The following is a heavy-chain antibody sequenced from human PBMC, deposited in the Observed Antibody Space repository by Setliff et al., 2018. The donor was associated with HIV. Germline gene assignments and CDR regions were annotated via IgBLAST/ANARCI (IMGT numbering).Heavy chain of an antibody. CDR2: IIPILGIA. J-gene: IGHJ5*02. Sequence: GASVKVSCKASGGTFSSYAINWVRQAPGQGLEWMGGIIPILGIANYAQKFQGRVTITADKSTSTAYMELSSLRSEDTAVYYCARDEATLWFGEGLAGYNWFDPWGQGTLVTVSS. D-gene: IGHD3-10*01. CDR3: ARDEATLWFGEGLAGYNWFDP. V-gene: IGHV1-69*10. CDR1: GGTFSSYA.